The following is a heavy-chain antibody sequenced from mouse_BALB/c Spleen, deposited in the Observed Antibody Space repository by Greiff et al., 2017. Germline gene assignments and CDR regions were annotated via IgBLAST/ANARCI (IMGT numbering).Heavy chain of an antibody. V-gene: IGHV14-3*02. Sequence: VHVKQSGAELVKPGASVKLSCTASGFNIKDTYMHWVKQRPEQGLEWIGRIDPANGNTKYDPKFQGKATITADTSSNTAYLQLSSLTSEDTAVYYCARDDDFDYWGQGTTRTVSS. CDR1: GFNIKDTY. CDR2: IDPANGNT. D-gene: IGHD2-12*01. CDR3: ARDDDFDY. J-gene: IGHJ2*01.